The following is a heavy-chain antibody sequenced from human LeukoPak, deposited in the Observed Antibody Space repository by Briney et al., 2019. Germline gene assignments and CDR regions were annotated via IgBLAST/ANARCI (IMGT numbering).Heavy chain of an antibody. CDR3: ARVVVMIDY. Sequence: AETLSLTCAVYGGSFSGYYWSWIRQPPGKGLEWIGEINHSGSTNYNPSLKSRVTISVDTSKNQFSLKMSSGTAADTAVYYCARVVVMIDYWGQGTLVTVSS. CDR1: GGSFSGYY. V-gene: IGHV4-34*01. CDR2: INHSGST. J-gene: IGHJ4*02. D-gene: IGHD3-3*01.